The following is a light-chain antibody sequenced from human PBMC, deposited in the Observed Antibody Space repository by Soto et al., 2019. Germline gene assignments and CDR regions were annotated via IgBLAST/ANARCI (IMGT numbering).Light chain of an antibody. Sequence: QSVLTQPASVSGSPGQSITISCTGTSSDVGDYNFVSWYQQYPDKAPKLMMYEVSIRPSGVSNRFSGSKSGKTASLTISGLQAEDEADYYCSSYTSINSLYVFGTGTKLTVL. V-gene: IGLV2-14*01. CDR2: EVS. CDR1: SSDVGDYNF. J-gene: IGLJ1*01. CDR3: SSYTSINSLYV.